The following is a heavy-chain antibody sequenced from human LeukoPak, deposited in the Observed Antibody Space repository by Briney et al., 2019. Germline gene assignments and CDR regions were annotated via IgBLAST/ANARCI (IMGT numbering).Heavy chain of an antibody. CDR3: ARYARFGELLYGFPYYFDY. Sequence: PSETLSLTCTVSGGSISSYYWSWIRQPPGKGLEWIGYIYYSGSTNYNPSLKSRVTISVDTSKNQFSLKLSSVTAADTAVYYCARYARFGELLYGFPYYFDYWGQGTLVTVSS. D-gene: IGHD3-10*01. V-gene: IGHV4-59*01. CDR2: IYYSGST. CDR1: GGSISSYY. J-gene: IGHJ4*02.